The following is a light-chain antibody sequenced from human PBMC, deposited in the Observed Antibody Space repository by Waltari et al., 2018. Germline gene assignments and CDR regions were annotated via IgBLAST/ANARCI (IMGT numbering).Light chain of an antibody. V-gene: IGKV3-15*01. CDR2: GAS. CDR1: QSVSSN. CDR3: QQYNIWPRT. Sequence: EIVMTQSPATLSVSPGERATLSCRASQSVSSNLAWYQQKPGLAPRLLIYGASTRATGIPARFSGSGSGTDFTLTISSMQSEDFAVYYCQQYNIWPRTFGQGTKVEIK. J-gene: IGKJ1*01.